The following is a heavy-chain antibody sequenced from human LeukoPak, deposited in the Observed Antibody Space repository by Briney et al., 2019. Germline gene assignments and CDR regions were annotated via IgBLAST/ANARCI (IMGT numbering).Heavy chain of an antibody. V-gene: IGHV1-24*01. CDR2: FDPEDGET. J-gene: IGHJ6*02. CDR3: ASESCPAFVCLYGMDV. D-gene: IGHD2-15*01. CDR1: GYTLTELS. Sequence: GASVKVSCKVSGYTLTELSMHWVRQAPGKGLEWMGGFDPEDGETIYAQKFQGRVTMTEDTSTDTAYMELSRLRSDDTAVYYCASESCPAFVCLYGMDVWGQGTTVTVSS.